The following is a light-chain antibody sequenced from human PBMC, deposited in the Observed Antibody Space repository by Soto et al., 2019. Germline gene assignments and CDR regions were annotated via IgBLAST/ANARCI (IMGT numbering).Light chain of an antibody. J-gene: IGLJ1*01. CDR1: SSDVGGYNY. Sequence: QSALTQPRSVSGSPGQSVTISCTGTSSDVGGYNYVSWYQQHPGKAPKLMIYDVSKRPSGVPDRFSGSKSGNTASLTISGLQAEDEADYYCCSYAGSYTHVFGTGTKLIVL. CDR2: DVS. CDR3: CSYAGSYTHV. V-gene: IGLV2-11*01.